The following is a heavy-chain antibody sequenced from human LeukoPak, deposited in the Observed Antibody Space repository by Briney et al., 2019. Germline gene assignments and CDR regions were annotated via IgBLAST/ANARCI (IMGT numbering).Heavy chain of an antibody. CDR2: ISSDGGST. J-gene: IGHJ3*02. Sequence: GGSLRLSCAASGFTFSNYVMHWVRQAPRKGLTYVSGISSDGGSTYYAVSVKGRFSISRDNSKNTLYLQMSSLRAEDTAVYYCVLGGAFDIWGQGTMVTVSS. V-gene: IGHV3-64D*06. CDR3: VLGGAFDI. D-gene: IGHD1-26*01. CDR1: GFTFSNYV.